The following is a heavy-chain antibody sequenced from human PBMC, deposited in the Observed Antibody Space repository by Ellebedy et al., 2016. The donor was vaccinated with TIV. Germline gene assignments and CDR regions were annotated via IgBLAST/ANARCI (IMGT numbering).Heavy chain of an antibody. V-gene: IGHV3-9*01. CDR3: ATGVPRGFWSGYFDY. J-gene: IGHJ4*02. D-gene: IGHD3-3*01. Sequence: GGSLRLXXAASGFTFDDYAMHWVRQAPGKGLEWVSGISWNSGSIGYADSVKGRFTISRDNAKNSLYLQMNSLRAEDTAVYYCATGVPRGFWSGYFDYWGQGTLVTVSS. CDR1: GFTFDDYA. CDR2: ISWNSGSI.